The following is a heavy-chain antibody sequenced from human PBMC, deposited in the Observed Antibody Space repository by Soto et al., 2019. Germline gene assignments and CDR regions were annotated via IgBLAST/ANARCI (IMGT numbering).Heavy chain of an antibody. CDR1: GYSYTDYY. D-gene: IGHD3-10*02. Sequence: SVKPSCKASGYSYTDYYMHWVLQAPGQGLEWMGIINPSGGSTSYAQKFQGRVTMTRDTSTSTVYMELSSLRSEDTAVYYCASHPFTVSTLYYCYVMYRCGQGSTV. CDR2: INPSGGST. CDR3: ASHPFTVSTLYYCYVMYR. V-gene: IGHV1-46*01. J-gene: IGHJ6*02.